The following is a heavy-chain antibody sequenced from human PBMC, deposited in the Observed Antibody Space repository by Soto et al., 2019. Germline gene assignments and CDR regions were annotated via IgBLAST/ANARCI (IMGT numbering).Heavy chain of an antibody. D-gene: IGHD6-6*01. Sequence: GGSLRLSCAASGFTFSSYAMHWVRQAPGKGLEWVAVISYDGSNKYYADSVKGRFTISRDNSKNTLYLQMNSLRAEDTAVYYCARSKRTGTGNIAARPGLDYWGQGTLVTVSS. CDR1: GFTFSSYA. J-gene: IGHJ4*02. CDR3: ARSKRTGTGNIAARPGLDY. CDR2: ISYDGSNK. V-gene: IGHV3-30-3*01.